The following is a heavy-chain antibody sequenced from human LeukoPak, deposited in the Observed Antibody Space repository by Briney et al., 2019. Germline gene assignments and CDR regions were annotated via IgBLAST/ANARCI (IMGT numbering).Heavy chain of an antibody. J-gene: IGHJ4*02. V-gene: IGHV4-39*07. Sequence: SETLSLTCTVSGGSINSSTYYWGWIRQPPGKGLEWIGSVYYIWSTYYNPSLKSRVTISVDTSMNQFSLKLSSVTAADTAVYYCARAEGIAVAGLDFWGQGTLVTVSS. CDR2: VYYIWST. CDR1: GGSINSSTYY. D-gene: IGHD6-19*01. CDR3: ARAEGIAVAGLDF.